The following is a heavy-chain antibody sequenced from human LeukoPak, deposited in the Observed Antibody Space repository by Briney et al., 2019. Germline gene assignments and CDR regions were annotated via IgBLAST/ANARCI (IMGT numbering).Heavy chain of an antibody. CDR1: GFTFSSYS. Sequence: GGSLRLSCAASGFTFSSYSMNWVRQAPGKGLEWVSSISSSSSYIYYADSVKGRFTISIDNAKNSLYLQMNSLRAEDTAVYYCARPLMYYYGSETYFWFDPWGQGTLVTVSS. CDR3: ARPLMYYYGSETYFWFDP. CDR2: ISSSSSYI. D-gene: IGHD3-10*01. V-gene: IGHV3-21*01. J-gene: IGHJ5*02.